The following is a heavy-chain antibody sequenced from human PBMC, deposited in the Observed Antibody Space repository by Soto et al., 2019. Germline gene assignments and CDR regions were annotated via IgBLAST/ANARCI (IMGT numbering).Heavy chain of an antibody. Sequence: QVQLVESGGGVVQPGRSLRLSCAASGFTFSSYGMHWVRQAPGKGLEWVAVIWYDGSNKYYADSVKGRFTISRDNSKNTLYLQMNSLRAEDTAVYSCARDGPYYDFWSGYYQYYYYYYMDVWGKGTTVTVSS. CDR3: ARDGPYYDFWSGYYQYYYYYYMDV. J-gene: IGHJ6*03. CDR1: GFTFSSYG. D-gene: IGHD3-3*01. V-gene: IGHV3-33*01. CDR2: IWYDGSNK.